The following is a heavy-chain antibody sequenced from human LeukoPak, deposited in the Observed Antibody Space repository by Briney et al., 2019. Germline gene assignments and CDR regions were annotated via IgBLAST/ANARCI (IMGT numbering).Heavy chain of an antibody. CDR3: ARQYCVRCYQYYHYYMDV. Sequence: SVKVSCKASGGTFSSYAFSWVRQAPGQGLEWMGGIIPIFGTANYAQKFQGRVTITTDESTSTAYMELSSLRSEDTAVYHCARQYCVRCYQYYHYYMDVWGKGTTVTVSS. J-gene: IGHJ6*03. CDR2: IIPIFGTA. CDR1: GGTFSSYA. V-gene: IGHV1-69*05. D-gene: IGHD2-21*01.